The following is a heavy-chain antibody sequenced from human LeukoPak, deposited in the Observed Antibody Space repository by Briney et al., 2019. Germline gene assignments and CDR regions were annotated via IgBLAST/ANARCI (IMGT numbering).Heavy chain of an antibody. CDR1: GYTFTNYY. V-gene: IGHV1-2*02. CDR3: ASGGYCSTSTCYNDY. CDR2: INPNSGGT. D-gene: IGHD2-2*02. J-gene: IGHJ4*02. Sequence: ASVKVSCKASGYTFTNYYMHWVRQAPGQGLEWMGWINPNSGGTNYAQNFQGRVTMTRDTSISTAYMELSRLTSDDTAVYFCASGGYCSTSTCYNDYRGQGTLVTVSS.